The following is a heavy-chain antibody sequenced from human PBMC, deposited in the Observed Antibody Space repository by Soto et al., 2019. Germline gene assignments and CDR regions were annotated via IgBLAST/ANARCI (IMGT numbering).Heavy chain of an antibody. CDR2: ISGSGGST. CDR3: AKDTLPRYCSGGSCYPDAFDI. V-gene: IGHV3-23*04. J-gene: IGHJ3*02. CDR1: GFTVSSNY. Sequence: EVQLVETGGGLIQPGGSLRLSCAASGFTVSSNYMSWVRQAPGKGLEWVSAISGSGGSTYYADSVKGRFTISRDNSKNTLYLQMNSLRAEDTAVYYCAKDTLPRYCSGGSCYPDAFDIWGQGTMVTVSS. D-gene: IGHD2-15*01.